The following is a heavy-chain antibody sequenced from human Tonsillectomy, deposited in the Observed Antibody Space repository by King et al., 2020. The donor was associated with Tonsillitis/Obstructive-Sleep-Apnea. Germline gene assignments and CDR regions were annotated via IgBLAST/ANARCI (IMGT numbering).Heavy chain of an antibody. CDR2: ISSSGSTI. CDR3: ARDLETVEEVAGTGGGSFDY. V-gene: IGHV3-48*03. J-gene: IGHJ4*02. D-gene: IGHD2-15*01. CDR1: GFTFSSYE. Sequence: VQLQESGGGLVQPGGSLSLSCAASGFTFSSYEMNWVRQAPGKGLEWVSYISSSGSTIYYADSVKGRFTISRDNDKNSLYLQMNSLRAEYTAVYYCARDLETVEEVAGTGGGSFDYWGQGTPVTVSS.